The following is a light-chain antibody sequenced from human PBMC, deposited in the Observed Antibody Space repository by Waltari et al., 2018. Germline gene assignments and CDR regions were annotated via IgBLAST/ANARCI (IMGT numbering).Light chain of an antibody. V-gene: IGLV1-40*01. J-gene: IGLJ2*01. CDR3: QSYDTRLSGSVI. Sequence: GGSSNIGAGYDVHWYQQLPQTAPKLLIYGSTNRPSGISDRFSGSKSGTSASLVITWLQTEHEAVYYCQSYDTRLSGSVIFGGGTELTVL. CDR1: SSNIGAGYD. CDR2: GST.